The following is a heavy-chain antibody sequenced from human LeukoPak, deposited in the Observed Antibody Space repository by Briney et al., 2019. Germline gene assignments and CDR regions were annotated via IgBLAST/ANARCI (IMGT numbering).Heavy chain of an antibody. Sequence: PGGSLRLSCAASGFTFSSYAMHWVRQAPGKGLEWVAVIWYDGSNKYYADSVKGRFTISRDNSKNTLYLQMNSLRAEDTAVYYCARDPRYSLYHFDYWGQGTLVTVSS. D-gene: IGHD6-13*01. J-gene: IGHJ4*02. CDR2: IWYDGSNK. CDR3: ARDPRYSLYHFDY. CDR1: GFTFSSYA. V-gene: IGHV3-33*08.